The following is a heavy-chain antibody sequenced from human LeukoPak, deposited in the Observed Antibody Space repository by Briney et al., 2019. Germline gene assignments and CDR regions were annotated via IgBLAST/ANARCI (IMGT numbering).Heavy chain of an antibody. V-gene: IGHV3-48*01. CDR3: ARAATGIKIFGVVTRFDY. J-gene: IGHJ4*02. Sequence: GGSLRLSCAASGFTFSSYSMNWVRQAPGKGLEWVSYISSSSSTIYYADSVKGRFTISRDDAKNSLYLQMNSLRAEDTAVYYCARAATGIKIFGVVTRFDYWGQGTLVTVSS. CDR2: ISSSSSTI. CDR1: GFTFSSYS. D-gene: IGHD3-3*01.